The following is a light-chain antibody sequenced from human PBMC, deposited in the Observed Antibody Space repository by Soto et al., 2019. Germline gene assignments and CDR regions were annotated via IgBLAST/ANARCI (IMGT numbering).Light chain of an antibody. CDR2: DAS. V-gene: IGKV3-11*01. J-gene: IGKJ4*01. CDR1: QSFSSY. CDR3: QQRSDWPLT. Sequence: EIVLTQSPATLSLSRGERATLSCRASQSFSSYLAWYQQKPGQAPRLLIYDASNRATGIPARFSGSGSGTDFTLTISSLEPEDFAVYYCQQRSDWPLTFGGGTKVDIK.